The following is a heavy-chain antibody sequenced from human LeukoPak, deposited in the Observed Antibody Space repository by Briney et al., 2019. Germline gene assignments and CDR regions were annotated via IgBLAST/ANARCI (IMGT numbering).Heavy chain of an antibody. CDR3: AGDRVFYGLDV. CDR2: ISWNSGSI. J-gene: IGHJ6*02. Sequence: PGRSLRLSCAASGFTFDDYAMHWVRQAPGKGLEWVSGISWNSGSIGYADSVKGRFTITRDNAKHTVHLQMNSLRDDDTAVYYCAGDRVFYGLDVWGQGTTVIVSS. V-gene: IGHV3-9*01. CDR1: GFTFDDYA.